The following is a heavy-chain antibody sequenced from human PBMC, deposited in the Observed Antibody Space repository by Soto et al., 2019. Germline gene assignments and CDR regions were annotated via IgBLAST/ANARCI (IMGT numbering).Heavy chain of an antibody. J-gene: IGHJ6*02. D-gene: IGHD3-3*01. CDR2: ISGSGGST. CDR1: GFTFSSYA. CDR3: ARIRFLEWLLPIRRSYYYYYGMDV. V-gene: IGHV3-23*01. Sequence: EVQLLESGGGLVQPGGSLRLSCAASGFTFSSYAMSWVRQAPGKGLEWVSAISGSGGSTYYADSVKGRFTISRDNSKNTLYLQMNSLRAEDTAVYYCARIRFLEWLLPIRRSYYYYYGMDVWGQGTTVTVSS.